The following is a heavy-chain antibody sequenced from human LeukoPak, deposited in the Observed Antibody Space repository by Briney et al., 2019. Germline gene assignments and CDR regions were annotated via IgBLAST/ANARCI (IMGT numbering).Heavy chain of an antibody. Sequence: GGSLRLSRAASGFTFTSYGMHWVRQAPGKGLEWVAFIRYDGSNEYDGDSVKRRFTISRDNSKDTLYLQMNSLRAEDTALYYCAKDQGAAVVFYYYYMDVWGKGTTVTVSS. CDR3: AKDQGAAVVFYYYYMDV. V-gene: IGHV3-30*02. CDR1: GFTFTSYG. D-gene: IGHD2-15*01. CDR2: IRYDGSNE. J-gene: IGHJ6*03.